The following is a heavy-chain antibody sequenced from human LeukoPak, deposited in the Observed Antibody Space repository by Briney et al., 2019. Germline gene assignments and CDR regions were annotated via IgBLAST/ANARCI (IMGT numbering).Heavy chain of an antibody. D-gene: IGHD2-15*01. J-gene: IGHJ5*02. CDR3: ARQGYCGGTTCYSSWFDP. CDR1: GGSVTDYY. CDR2: IYYTGT. Sequence: SETLSLTCTVSGGSVTDYYWSWIRQSPGKGLEWIGYIYYTGTSYNPSLKSRVTISADTSKNQFSLKLISVTAADTAVYYCARQGYCGGTTCYSSWFDPWGQGTLVTVSS. V-gene: IGHV4-59*02.